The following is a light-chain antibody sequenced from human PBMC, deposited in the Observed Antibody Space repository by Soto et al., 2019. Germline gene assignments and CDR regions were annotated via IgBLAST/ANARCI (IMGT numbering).Light chain of an antibody. J-gene: IGKJ2*01. CDR3: QQSYTTVYT. V-gene: IGKV1-39*01. CDR1: QTIGAN. CDR2: DAT. Sequence: DIQMTQSPSSLSSSVGDRVTLTCRASQTIGANLNWYSQKPGKAPTLLIYDATTLQSGVPSRFSGLGSGTDFTLTITSLKPEDSATYFCQQSYTTVYTFGLGTKVDIK.